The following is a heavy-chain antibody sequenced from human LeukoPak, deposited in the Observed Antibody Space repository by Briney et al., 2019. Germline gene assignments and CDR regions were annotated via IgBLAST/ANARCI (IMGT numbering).Heavy chain of an antibody. CDR1: GGSSSGYY. V-gene: IGHV4-34*01. CDR2: INHSGST. D-gene: IGHD3-22*01. J-gene: IGHJ4*02. CDR3: AGLYYYDSSGYYYPEDY. Sequence: PSETLSLTCAVYGGSSSGYYWSWIRQPPGKGLEWIGEINHSGSTNYNPSLKSRVTISVDTSKNQFSLKLSSVTAADTAVYYCAGLYYYDSSGYYYPEDYWGQGTLVTVSS.